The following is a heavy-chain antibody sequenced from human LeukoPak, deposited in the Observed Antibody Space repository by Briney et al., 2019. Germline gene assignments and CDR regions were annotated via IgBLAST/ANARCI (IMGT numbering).Heavy chain of an antibody. CDR2: IYYSGST. V-gene: IGHV4-59*12. CDR1: GGSISSYY. CDR3: ARESSDYDSSGYIDY. J-gene: IGHJ4*02. D-gene: IGHD3-22*01. Sequence: KPSETLSLTCTVSGGSISSYYWSWIRQPPGKGLEWIGYIYYSGSTNYNPSLKSRVTISVDTSKNQFSLKLSSVTAADTAVYYCARESSDYDSSGYIDYWGQGTLVTVSS.